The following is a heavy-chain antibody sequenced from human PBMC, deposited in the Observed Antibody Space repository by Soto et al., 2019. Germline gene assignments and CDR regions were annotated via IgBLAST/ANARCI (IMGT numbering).Heavy chain of an antibody. CDR2: INAGNGDT. CDR1: GYTFTTYV. CDR3: ARGATSDWPFDS. Sequence: QVQHVQSGAEVKKPGASVKVSCKASGYTFTTYVMHWVRQAPGQRPEWMGWINAGNGDTKYSQKFQGRVTITRDTSASTAYMELSSLRSEDTAVYFCARGATSDWPFDSWGQGTLVTVSS. D-gene: IGHD6-19*01. V-gene: IGHV1-3*01. J-gene: IGHJ4*02.